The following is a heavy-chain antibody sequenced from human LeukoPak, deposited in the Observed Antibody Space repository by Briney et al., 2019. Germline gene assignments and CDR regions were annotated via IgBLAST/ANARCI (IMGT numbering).Heavy chain of an antibody. D-gene: IGHD2-21*02. CDR3: VRGGGGTAYFDY. J-gene: IGHJ4*02. Sequence: SETLSLTCTVSGGSISTYYWNWIRQPPGKGLEWIGNIYYSGSTKYNPSLKSRITISVDTSKNQFSLKLSSVTAADTAVYYCVRGGGGTAYFDYWGQGTLVTVSS. CDR2: IYYSGST. CDR1: GGSISTYY. V-gene: IGHV4-59*01.